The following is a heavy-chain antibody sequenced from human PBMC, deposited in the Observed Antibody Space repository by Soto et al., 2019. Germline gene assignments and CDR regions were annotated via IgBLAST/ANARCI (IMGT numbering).Heavy chain of an antibody. D-gene: IGHD6-13*01. CDR3: ARVVWQQQLPVHYMEV. J-gene: IGHJ6*03. CDR2: INPNSGGT. V-gene: IGHV1-2*04. CDR1: GYTFTGYY. Sequence: ASVKVSCKASGYTFTGYYMHWVRQAPGQGLEWMGWINPNSGGTNYAQKFQGWVTMTRDTSISTAYMELRSLRSDDTAVYYCARVVWQQQLPVHYMEVWGKGTTVTVSS.